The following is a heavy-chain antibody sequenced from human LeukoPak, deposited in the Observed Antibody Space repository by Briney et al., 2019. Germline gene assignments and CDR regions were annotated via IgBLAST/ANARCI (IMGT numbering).Heavy chain of an antibody. D-gene: IGHD5-18*01. CDR2: ISSSSSYT. CDR3: AKGLGTAMVNYYYYGMDV. J-gene: IGHJ6*02. Sequence: PGGSLRLSCAASGFTFSDYYMSWIRQAPGKGLEWVSYISSSSSYTNNADSVKGRFTISRDNAKKSLYLQMNSLRAEDTAVYYCAKGLGTAMVNYYYYGMDVWGQGTTVTVSS. CDR1: GFTFSDYY. V-gene: IGHV3-11*05.